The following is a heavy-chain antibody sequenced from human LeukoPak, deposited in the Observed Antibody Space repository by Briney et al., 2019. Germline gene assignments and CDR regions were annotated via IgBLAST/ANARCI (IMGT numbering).Heavy chain of an antibody. CDR2: IGTAGDT. D-gene: IGHD4-17*01. V-gene: IGHV3-13*01. J-gene: IGHJ4*02. CDR3: ARAYSGDYVAKSDY. CDR1: GFTLSNFT. Sequence: GRSLRLSCAASGFTLSNFTMHWVRQATGKGLEWVSAIGTAGDTFYPGSVKGRFTISRENAKNSLYLQMNNLRAEDTAVYYCARAYSGDYVAKSDYWGQGTLVTVSS.